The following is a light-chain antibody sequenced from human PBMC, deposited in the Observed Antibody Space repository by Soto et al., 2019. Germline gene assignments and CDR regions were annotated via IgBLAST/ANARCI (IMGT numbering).Light chain of an antibody. CDR1: SSDVGGYNY. J-gene: IGLJ1*01. CDR3: CSYAGIYTLYV. Sequence: QSALTQPRSVSGAPGQSVTISCSGTSSDVGGYNYVSWYQQRPGKAPKLMIYDVSKRPSGVPDRFSGSKSGNTASLTISGLQAEDEADYYCCSYAGIYTLYVVGSGTKLTVL. CDR2: DVS. V-gene: IGLV2-11*01.